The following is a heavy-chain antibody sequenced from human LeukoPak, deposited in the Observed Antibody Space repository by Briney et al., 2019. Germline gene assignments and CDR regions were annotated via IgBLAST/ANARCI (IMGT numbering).Heavy chain of an antibody. D-gene: IGHD3-10*01. CDR3: ARRRDYYGLGSFDI. CDR1: GYSFPIYW. CDR2: IYPGDSGT. Sequence: GESLKISCKGSGYSFPIYWVGWVRQMPGKGLEWMAIIYPGDSGTRYSPSFQGQVTISADKSISTAYLQWSSLKALDTAMYYCARRRDYYGLGSFDIWGQGTMVAVSS. V-gene: IGHV5-51*01. J-gene: IGHJ3*02.